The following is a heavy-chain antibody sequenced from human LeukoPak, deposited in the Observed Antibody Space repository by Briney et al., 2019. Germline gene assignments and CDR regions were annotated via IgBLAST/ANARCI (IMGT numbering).Heavy chain of an antibody. CDR2: IYYSGST. CDR3: AREDYNSYYMDV. V-gene: IGHV4-39*07. J-gene: IGHJ6*03. Sequence: SETLSLTCTVSGGSISSSSYYWGWLRQPPGKGLEWIGSIYYSGSTYYNPSLKSRVTISVDTSKNQFSLKLSSVTAADTAVYYCAREDYNSYYMDVWGKGTTVTVSS. CDR1: GGSISSSSYY.